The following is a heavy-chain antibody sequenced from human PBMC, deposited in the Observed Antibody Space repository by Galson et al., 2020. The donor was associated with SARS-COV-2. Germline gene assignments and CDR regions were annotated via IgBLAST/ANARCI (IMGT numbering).Heavy chain of an antibody. V-gene: IGHV3-21*01. Sequence: GGSLRLSCLVSGFPFNSYTMNWVRQAPGKRLEWVSAISSSSDYIYYADSMRGRFTISRDNAKNSLYLQMNSLRAEDTAVYYCAREASWAMFAMDVWGHGTAVTVSS. J-gene: IGHJ6*02. D-gene: IGHD3-10*02. CDR2: ISSSSDYI. CDR3: AREASWAMFAMDV. CDR1: GFPFNSYT.